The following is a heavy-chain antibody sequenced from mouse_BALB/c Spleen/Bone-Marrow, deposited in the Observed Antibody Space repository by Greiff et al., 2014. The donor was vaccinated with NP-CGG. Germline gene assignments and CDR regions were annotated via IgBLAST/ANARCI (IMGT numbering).Heavy chain of an antibody. J-gene: IGHJ2*01. CDR1: GDSITSGY. CDR3: ATYDGYYFDY. D-gene: IGHD2-3*01. V-gene: IGHV3-8*02. Sequence: EVQLVESGPSLVKPSHTXSXXCXXTGDSITSGYWNWIRKFPGNKXEYMGYISXXXXXXXXXXXXXRIXXTRDTSKNQYYLQFNSVTTEDTATYYCATYDGYYFDYWGQGTTLTVSS. CDR2: ISXXXXX.